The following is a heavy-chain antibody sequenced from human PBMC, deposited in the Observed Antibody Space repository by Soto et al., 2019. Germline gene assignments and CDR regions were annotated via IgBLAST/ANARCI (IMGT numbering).Heavy chain of an antibody. CDR2: ISYDGSNK. CDR3: AKDSRTAMGKGVYYYYGMDV. V-gene: IGHV3-30*18. Sequence: GGSLRLSCAASGFTFSSYGMHWVRQAPGKGLEWVAVISYDGSNKYYADSVKGRFTISRDNSKNTLYLQMNSLRAEDTAVYYCAKDSRTAMGKGVYYYYGMDVWGQGTTVTVSS. D-gene: IGHD5-18*01. CDR1: GFTFSSYG. J-gene: IGHJ6*02.